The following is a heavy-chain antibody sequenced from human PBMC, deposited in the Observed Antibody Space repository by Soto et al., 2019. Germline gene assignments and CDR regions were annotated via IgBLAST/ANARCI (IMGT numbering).Heavy chain of an antibody. V-gene: IGHV3-21*01. CDR1: GFTFSSYS. CDR3: ARDRGVYDFWRFTPFDY. CDR2: IKSSSSYI. J-gene: IGHJ4*02. Sequence: EVQLVESGGGLVKPGGYLRLACAASGFTFSSYSMNWVRQAPGKGLEWVSSIKSSSSYIYYADSVKGRFTIARDNAKNSLYLQMKRLRAEDTAVYYCARDRGVYDFWRFTPFDYWGQGTLVTVSS. D-gene: IGHD3-3*01.